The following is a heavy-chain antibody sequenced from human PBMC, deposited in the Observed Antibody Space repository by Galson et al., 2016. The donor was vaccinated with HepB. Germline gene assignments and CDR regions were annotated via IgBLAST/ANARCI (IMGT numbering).Heavy chain of an antibody. D-gene: IGHD6-19*01. Sequence: SVKVSCKASGYTFTSFDINWVRQAPGQGLEWMGWMSPTSGNTGYARKFQDRVTMTRNTSILTAFLELTSLRWDDTAVYYCARSAVSGSYRGDYFDNWGRGTLVTVSS. CDR2: MSPTSGNT. CDR1: GYTFTSFD. J-gene: IGHJ4*02. V-gene: IGHV1-8*01. CDR3: ARSAVSGSYRGDYFDN.